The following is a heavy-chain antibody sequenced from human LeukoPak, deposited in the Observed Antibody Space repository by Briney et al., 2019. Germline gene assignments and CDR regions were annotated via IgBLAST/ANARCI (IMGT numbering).Heavy chain of an antibody. CDR1: GFTVSSNY. V-gene: IGHV3-66*04. D-gene: IGHD1-26*01. J-gene: IGHJ4*02. CDR2: IYSGGST. CDR3: ARPYKWELLRDDY. Sequence: GGSLRLSCAASGFTVSSNYMSWVRQALGKGLEWVSVIYSGGSTYYADSVKGRFTISRGNSKNTLYLQMNSLRAEDTAVYYCARPYKWELLRDDYWGQGTLVTVSS.